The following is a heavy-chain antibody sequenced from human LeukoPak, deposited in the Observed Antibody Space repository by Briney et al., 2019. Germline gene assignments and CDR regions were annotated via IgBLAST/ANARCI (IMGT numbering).Heavy chain of an antibody. V-gene: IGHV1-24*01. D-gene: IGHD3-10*01. Sequence: ASVKVSCKVSGYSLKELSMHWVRQAPGKGLEWMGGFDPEGGETFYARQFQGRLTMTEDTATDTAYMELRSLRSEDTALYYCAPYPPLGWFGEPPKYSWGQGTLVTVSS. J-gene: IGHJ4*02. CDR1: GYSLKELS. CDR3: APYPPLGWFGEPPKYS. CDR2: FDPEGGET.